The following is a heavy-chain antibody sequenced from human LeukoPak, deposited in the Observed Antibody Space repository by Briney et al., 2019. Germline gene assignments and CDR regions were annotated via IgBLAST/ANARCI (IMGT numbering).Heavy chain of an antibody. D-gene: IGHD1-14*01. J-gene: IGHJ4*02. CDR2: INHSGST. CDR1: GGSFSGYH. Sequence: SETLSLTCAVYGGSFSGYHWSWIRQPPGKGLEWIGEINHSGSTNYNPSLKSRVTISVDTSKNQFSLKVNSVSVADTAVYYCARGRGVTRTQGLLDSWGQGNMVTVSS. V-gene: IGHV4-34*01. CDR3: ARGRGVTRTQGLLDS.